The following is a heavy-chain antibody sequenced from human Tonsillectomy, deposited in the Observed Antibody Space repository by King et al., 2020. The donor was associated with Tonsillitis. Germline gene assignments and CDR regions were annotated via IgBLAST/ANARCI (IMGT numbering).Heavy chain of an antibody. J-gene: IGHJ5*02. CDR1: GYTFINYY. CDR3: AGTGKWFGEPTNWFDP. V-gene: IGHV1-46*01. D-gene: IGHD3-10*01. Sequence: QLVQSGAEVKKPGASVKVSCKASGYTFINYYMHWVRQAPGQGLEWMGIINPRGGMTSYAQKFQGRVTMTRDTSKNQFSLKLRSVTAADTAVYFCAGTGKWFGEPTNWFDPWGQGTLVTVSS. CDR2: INPRGGMT.